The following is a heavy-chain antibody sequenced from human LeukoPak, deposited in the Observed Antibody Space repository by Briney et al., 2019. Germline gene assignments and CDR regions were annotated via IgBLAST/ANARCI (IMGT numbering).Heavy chain of an antibody. V-gene: IGHV4-59*01. CDR2: IYYSGST. CDR3: ARARVVAAFLRDAFDI. J-gene: IGHJ3*02. CDR1: GGSISSYY. Sequence: SETLSLTCTVSGGSISSYYWSWIRHPPGKGLEWIGYIYYSGSTTYNPSLKSRVTISVDTSKNQFSLKLSSVTAADTAVYYCARARVVAAFLRDAFDIWGQGTMVTVSS. D-gene: IGHD2-15*01.